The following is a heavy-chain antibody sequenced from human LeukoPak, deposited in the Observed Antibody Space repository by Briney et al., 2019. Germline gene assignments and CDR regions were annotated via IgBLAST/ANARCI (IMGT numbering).Heavy chain of an antibody. CDR2: IIPILGIA. Sequence: ASVKVSCKASGGTFSSYAISWVRQAPGQGLEWMGRIIPILGIANYAQKFQGRVTITADKSTSTAYMELSSLRSEDTAVYYCAKKFGPKVTKRKQYFYGKDVWGQGTTVTVSS. D-gene: IGHD4-17*01. CDR3: AKKFGPKVTKRKQYFYGKDV. CDR1: GGTFSSYA. J-gene: IGHJ6*02. V-gene: IGHV1-69*04.